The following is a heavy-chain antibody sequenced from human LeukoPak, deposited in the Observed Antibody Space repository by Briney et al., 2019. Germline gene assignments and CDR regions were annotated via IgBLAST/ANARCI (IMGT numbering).Heavy chain of an antibody. CDR2: ISSSGSTV. Sequence: GGALRLSCAASGFTFSDYYMNWIRQAPGKGLGLVSYISSSGSTVHYVDSVKGRFTISRDNAKNSLYLQMNSLRAEDTAVYYCARDRSGGLVRLTDYWGQGTLVTVSS. CDR1: GFTFSDYY. J-gene: IGHJ4*02. CDR3: ARDRSGGLVRLTDY. V-gene: IGHV3-11*01. D-gene: IGHD3-10*01.